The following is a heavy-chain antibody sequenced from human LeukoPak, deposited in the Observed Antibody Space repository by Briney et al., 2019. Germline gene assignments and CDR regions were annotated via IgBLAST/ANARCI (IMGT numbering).Heavy chain of an antibody. J-gene: IGHJ4*02. D-gene: IGHD2-2*01. Sequence: GGSLKISFKGSGFRFTSYWIGWVRPMPGKGLEWVGIIYTGDSDTRYSPSFQGQVTTSADKSIITAYLQLSSLKASDTAMYYCASAYCSSTSCPQTLLYWGQGTLVTVSS. CDR2: IYTGDSDT. V-gene: IGHV5-51*01. CDR3: ASAYCSSTSCPQTLLY. CDR1: GFRFTSYW.